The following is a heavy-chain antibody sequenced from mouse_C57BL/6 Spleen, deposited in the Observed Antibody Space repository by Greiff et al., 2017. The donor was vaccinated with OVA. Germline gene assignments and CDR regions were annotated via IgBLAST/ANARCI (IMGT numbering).Heavy chain of an antibody. V-gene: IGHV1-59*01. J-gene: IGHJ1*03. D-gene: IGHD2-3*01. CDR1: GYTFTSYW. CDR3: ARGPLYGYFDV. CDR2: IDPSDSYT. Sequence: QVQLKQPGAELVRPGTSVKLSCKASGYTFTSYWMHWVKQRPGQGLEWIGVIDPSDSYTNYNQKFKGKATLTVDTSSSTAYMQLSSLTSEDSAVYYCARGPLYGYFDVWGTGTTVTVSS.